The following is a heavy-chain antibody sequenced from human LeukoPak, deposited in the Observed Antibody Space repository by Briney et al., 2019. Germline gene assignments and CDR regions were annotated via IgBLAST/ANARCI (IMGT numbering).Heavy chain of an antibody. V-gene: IGHV3-7*01. CDR2: IKQDGSEK. D-gene: IGHD3-16*02. CDR3: AREVLVAFGGVIVSDAFDI. CDR1: GFTFSSYW. Sequence: GGSLRLSCAASGFTFSSYWMSWVRQAPGKGLEGVANIKQDGSEKYYVDSVKGRFTISRDNAKNSLYLQMNSLRAEDTAVYYCAREVLVAFGGVIVSDAFDIWGQGTMVTVSS. J-gene: IGHJ3*02.